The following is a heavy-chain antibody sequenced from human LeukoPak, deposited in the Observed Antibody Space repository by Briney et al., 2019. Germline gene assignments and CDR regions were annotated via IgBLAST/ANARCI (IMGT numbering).Heavy chain of an antibody. CDR3: ARAQYCSSASCYGRSAGIFDY. D-gene: IGHD2-2*01. CDR2: INPSGGST. J-gene: IGHJ4*02. CDR1: GYTFTSYY. V-gene: IGHV1-46*01. Sequence: ASVKVSCKASGYTFTSYYMHWVRQAPGQGLEWMGIINPSGGSTSYAQKFQGRVTMTRDTSTSTVYMELSSLRSEDTAVYYCARAQYCSSASCYGRSAGIFDYWGQGTLVTVSS.